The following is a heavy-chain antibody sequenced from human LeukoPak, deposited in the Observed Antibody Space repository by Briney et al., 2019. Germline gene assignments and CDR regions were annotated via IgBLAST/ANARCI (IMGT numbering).Heavy chain of an antibody. CDR1: GDSISSYY. CDR2: IFHSGTT. V-gene: IGHV4-59*01. J-gene: IGHJ4*02. Sequence: PSETLSLTCTVGGDSISSYYWSWIRQPPGKALEWRGFIFHSGTTNVTPSLKSRLTMSMDTSKNQFSLKLTSVTAADTALYYCARLASDQTYGMGVFDYWGQGTLVTVSS. D-gene: IGHD3-10*01. CDR3: ARLASDQTYGMGVFDY.